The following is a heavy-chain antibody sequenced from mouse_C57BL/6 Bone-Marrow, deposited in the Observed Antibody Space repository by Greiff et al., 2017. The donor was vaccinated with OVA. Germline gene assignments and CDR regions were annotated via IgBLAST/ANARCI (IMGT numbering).Heavy chain of an antibody. D-gene: IGHD1-1*01. V-gene: IGHV1-74*01. Sequence: QVQLQQPGAELVKPGASVKVSCKASGYTFTSYWMHWVKQRPGQGLEWIGRIYPSDSDTNYNQKFKGKATLTVDKSSSTAYMQLSSLTSEDSAVYDCAIGILRYYAMDYWGQGTSVTVSS. CDR2: IYPSDSDT. CDR3: AIGILRYYAMDY. CDR1: GYTFTSYW. J-gene: IGHJ4*01.